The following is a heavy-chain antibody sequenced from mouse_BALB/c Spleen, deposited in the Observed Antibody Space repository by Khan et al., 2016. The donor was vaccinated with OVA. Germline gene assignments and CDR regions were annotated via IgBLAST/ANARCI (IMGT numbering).Heavy chain of an antibody. J-gene: IGHJ3*01. CDR1: GYTFTSYW. CDR2: INPSTDYT. Sequence: QVQLQQSGAELARPGASVKMSCKASGYTFTSYWMHWVKQRPGQGLEWIGYINPSTDYTYYNQNFKDKATLTADKSSNPAYMQLTSLTSEDSAVYYCVNHGSSSAWFTYWGQGTLVTVSA. D-gene: IGHD1-1*01. V-gene: IGHV1-4*01. CDR3: VNHGSSSAWFTY.